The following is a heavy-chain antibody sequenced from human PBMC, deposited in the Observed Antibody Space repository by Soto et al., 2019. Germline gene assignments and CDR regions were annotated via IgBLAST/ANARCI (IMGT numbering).Heavy chain of an antibody. D-gene: IGHD6-19*01. J-gene: IGHJ3*02. Sequence: SVKVSCKASGGTFSIYAISWVRQAPGQGLEWMGGIIPIFGTANYAQKFQGRVTITADESTSTAYMELSSLRSEDTAVYYCARDIPDPGFNLRRAYSSGGNDAFDIWGQGAMVTVSS. CDR1: GGTFSIYA. CDR2: IIPIFGTA. CDR3: ARDIPDPGFNLRRAYSSGGNDAFDI. V-gene: IGHV1-69*13.